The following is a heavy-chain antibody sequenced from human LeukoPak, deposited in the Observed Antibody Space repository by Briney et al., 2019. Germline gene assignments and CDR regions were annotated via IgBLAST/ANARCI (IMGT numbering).Heavy chain of an antibody. D-gene: IGHD3-22*01. Sequence: ASVKVSCKASGYTFTSYDINWVRQATGQGLEWMGWMNPNSGNTGYAQKFQGRVTMTRNTSISTAYMELSSLRSEDTAVYYCARSYPYYSDSSTYYYVGHDAFDIWGQGTMVTVSS. CDR1: GYTFTSYD. CDR3: ARSYPYYSDSSTYYYVGHDAFDI. V-gene: IGHV1-8*02. J-gene: IGHJ3*02. CDR2: MNPNSGNT.